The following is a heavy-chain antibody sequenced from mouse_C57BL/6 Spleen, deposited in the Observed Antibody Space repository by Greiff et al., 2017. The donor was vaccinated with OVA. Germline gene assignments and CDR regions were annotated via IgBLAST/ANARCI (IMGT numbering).Heavy chain of an antibody. V-gene: IGHV1-55*01. CDR2: IYPGSGST. Sequence: QVQLQQPGAELVKPGASVKLSCKASGYTFTSYWITWVKQRPGQGLEWIGDIYPGSGSTNYNEKFKSKATLTVDTSSSTAYMQLSSLTSEDSAVYYCARTLLLRYYAMDYWGQGTSVTVSS. D-gene: IGHD1-1*01. J-gene: IGHJ4*01. CDR3: ARTLLLRYYAMDY. CDR1: GYTFTSYW.